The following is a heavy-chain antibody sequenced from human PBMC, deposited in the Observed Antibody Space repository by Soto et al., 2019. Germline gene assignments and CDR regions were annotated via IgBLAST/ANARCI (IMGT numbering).Heavy chain of an antibody. CDR1: GGFVSSGNYY. D-gene: IGHD1-1*01. CDR3: ARVERGTATTVVDAFDI. Sequence: AETLSLTCAVYGGFVSSGNYYWSWIRQPPGKGLEWIGEMSHSGGTHFNPSLKSRVTISVDTSKNQFSLKMSSVTAADTALYYCARVERGTATTVVDAFDIWGPGTMVTVSS. CDR2: MSHSGGT. V-gene: IGHV4-61*01. J-gene: IGHJ3*02.